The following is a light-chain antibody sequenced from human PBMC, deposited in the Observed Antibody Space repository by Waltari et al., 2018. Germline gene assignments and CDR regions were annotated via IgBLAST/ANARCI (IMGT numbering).Light chain of an antibody. V-gene: IGLV2-14*03. CDR2: DVS. CDR3: ISYAISSTLPCV. J-gene: IGLJ3*02. Sequence: QSALTQPASVSGSPGQSITISCTGTSSDVGGYDYVSWYQQHPGKAPKLMIYDVSNRPSGVSCHFSASRSHNPASLPISALQAEHVAGYYCISYAISSTLPCVFGLWTKLTVL. CDR1: SSDVGGYDY.